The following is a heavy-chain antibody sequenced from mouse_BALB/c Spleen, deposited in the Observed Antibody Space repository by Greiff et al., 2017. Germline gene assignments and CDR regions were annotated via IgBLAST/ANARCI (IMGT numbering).Heavy chain of an antibody. Sequence: QVQLQQSGAELAKPGASVKMSCKASGYTFTSYWMHWVKQRPGQGLEWIGYINPSTGYTEYNQKFKDKATLTADKSSSTAYMQLSSLTSEDSAVYYCARSGYSWFAYWGQGTLVTVSA. J-gene: IGHJ3*01. CDR2: INPSTGYT. D-gene: IGHD3-2*02. CDR1: GYTFTSYW. CDR3: ARSGYSWFAY. V-gene: IGHV1-7*01.